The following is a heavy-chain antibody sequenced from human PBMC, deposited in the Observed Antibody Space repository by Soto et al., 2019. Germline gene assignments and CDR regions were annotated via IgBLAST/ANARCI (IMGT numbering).Heavy chain of an antibody. CDR1: GFTFSSYA. V-gene: IGHV3-30-3*01. CDR2: ISYDGSNK. Sequence: GGSLRLSCAASGFTFSSYAMHWVRQAPGKGLEWVAVISYDGSNKYYADSVKGRFTISRDNSKNTLYLQMNSLRAEDTAVYYCARDSSGYFDYWGQGTLVTVSS. CDR3: ARDSSGYFDY. J-gene: IGHJ4*02. D-gene: IGHD6-19*01.